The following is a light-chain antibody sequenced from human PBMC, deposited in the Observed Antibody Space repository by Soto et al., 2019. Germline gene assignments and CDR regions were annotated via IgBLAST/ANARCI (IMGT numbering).Light chain of an antibody. CDR3: QTWGTGIQV. V-gene: IGLV4-69*01. CDR1: SGHSNYA. J-gene: IGLJ2*01. CDR2: LNSDGSH. Sequence: QPVLTQSPSASASLGASVKLTCTLSSGHSNYAIAWHQQQPEKGPRYLMILNSDGSHNKGDGIPDRFSGSSSGAERYLTISSLQSEDEADYYCQTWGTGIQVFGGGTKLTVL.